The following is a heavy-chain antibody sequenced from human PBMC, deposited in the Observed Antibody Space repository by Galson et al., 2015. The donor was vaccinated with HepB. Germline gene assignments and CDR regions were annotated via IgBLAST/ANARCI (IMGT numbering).Heavy chain of an antibody. Sequence: QSGAEVKKPGESLRISCKGSGYSFTSYWVSWVRQAPGQGLEWMGWISAYNGNTNYAQKLQGRVTMTTDTSTSTAYMELRSLRSDDTAVYYCARGITMVQGAFDIWGQGTMVTVSS. CDR3: ARGITMVQGAFDI. D-gene: IGHD3-10*01. V-gene: IGHV1-18*04. CDR2: ISAYNGNT. CDR1: GYSFTSYW. J-gene: IGHJ3*02.